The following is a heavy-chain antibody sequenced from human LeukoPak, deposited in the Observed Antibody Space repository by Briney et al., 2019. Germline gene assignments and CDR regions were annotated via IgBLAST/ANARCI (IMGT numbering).Heavy chain of an antibody. CDR2: IYYSGST. J-gene: IGHJ4*02. CDR3: ACLHCGGDSY. CDR1: GGSISSYY. Sequence: SETLSLTCTVAGGSISSYYWSWVRPHPGGGLGWIGYIYYSGSTNYNPSLKSRVTISVDTSKNQFSLKLSSVTAADTAVYYCACLHCGGDSYWGQGTLVTVSS. D-gene: IGHD2-21*02. V-gene: IGHV4-59*01.